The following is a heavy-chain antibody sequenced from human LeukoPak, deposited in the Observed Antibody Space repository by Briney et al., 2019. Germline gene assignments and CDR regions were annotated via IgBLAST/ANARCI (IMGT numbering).Heavy chain of an antibody. V-gene: IGHV1-8*01. CDR3: ARGQELGDYYDSSGYPDY. CDR1: GYTFTSYD. CDR2: MNPNSGNT. D-gene: IGHD3-22*01. Sequence: ASVKVSCKASGYTFTSYDINWVRQATGQGLEWMGWMNPNSGNTGYAQKFQGRVTMTRNTSISTAYMELSSLRSEDTAVYYCARGQELGDYYDSSGYPDYWGQGTLVTVSS. J-gene: IGHJ4*02.